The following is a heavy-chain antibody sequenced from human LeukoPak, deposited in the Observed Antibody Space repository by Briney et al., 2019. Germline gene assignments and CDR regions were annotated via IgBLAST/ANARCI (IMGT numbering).Heavy chain of an antibody. CDR3: ARVQGGYYDSSGYYYELYFDS. Sequence: KPSETLSLTCTVSGGSISSYYWSWIRQPAGKGLEWIGRIYTSGSTNYNPSLKSRVTISVDTSKNQFSLKLTSVTAADTAVYYCARVQGGYYDSSGYYYELYFDSWGQGALVTVSS. D-gene: IGHD3-22*01. CDR2: IYTSGST. V-gene: IGHV4-4*07. CDR1: GGSISSYY. J-gene: IGHJ4*02.